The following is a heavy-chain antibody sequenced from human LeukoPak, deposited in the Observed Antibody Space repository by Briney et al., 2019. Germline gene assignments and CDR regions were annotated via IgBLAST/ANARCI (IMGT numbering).Heavy chain of an antibody. D-gene: IGHD3-22*01. CDR2: IIPIFGTA. Sequence: ASVEVSCKASGGTFSSYAISWVRQAPGQGLEWMGGIIPIFGTANYAQKFQGRVTITADESTSTAYMELSSLRSEDTAVYYCASGTYYYDSSGSPIDYWGQGTLVTVSS. J-gene: IGHJ4*02. CDR1: GGTFSSYA. V-gene: IGHV1-69*13. CDR3: ASGTYYYDSSGSPIDY.